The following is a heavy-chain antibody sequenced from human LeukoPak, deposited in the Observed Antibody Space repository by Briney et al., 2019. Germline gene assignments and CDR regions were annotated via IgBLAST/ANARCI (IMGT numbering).Heavy chain of an antibody. CDR2: IEGDGNRI. CDR1: GFTLSAYW. CDR3: ARDRGKDYFDS. J-gene: IGHJ4*02. V-gene: IGHV3-74*01. D-gene: IGHD4-23*01. Sequence: GGSLRLSCAASGFTLSAYWMHWVRQAPGKGLMWVSRIEGDGNRITYADSVKGRFSISRDDSKNTLYLQMNSLRPEDTAIYYCARDRGKDYFDSWGQGTQVTVSS.